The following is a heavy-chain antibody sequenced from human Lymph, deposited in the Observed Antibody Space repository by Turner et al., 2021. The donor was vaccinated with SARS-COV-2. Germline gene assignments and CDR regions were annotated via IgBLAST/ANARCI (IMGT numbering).Heavy chain of an antibody. V-gene: IGHV3-53*02. J-gene: IGHJ3*02. CDR3: ARDNPHDAFDI. CDR1: GFNDSSNY. Sequence: VQPVETGGGLIQPGGSLRLSCAASGFNDSSNYMSWVRQPPGKGLEWVSVIYSGGSTFYADSVRGRFTISRDNSKNTLYLQMNSLRAEDTAVYYCARDNPHDAFDIWGQGTMVTVSS. CDR2: IYSGGST.